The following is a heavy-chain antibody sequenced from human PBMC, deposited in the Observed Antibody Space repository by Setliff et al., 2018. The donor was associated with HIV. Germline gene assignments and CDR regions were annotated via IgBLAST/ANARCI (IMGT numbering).Heavy chain of an antibody. CDR2: IVPIFGTP. J-gene: IGHJ4*02. Sequence: SVKVSCKASGGPFSSYAFSWVRQAPGQGLEWMGGIVPIFGTPNYAQKFQGRVTIAADDVSTSTVYMQLSSLRSEDTAVYYCAKEKGRGERHFDYWGQGTLVTVSS. D-gene: IGHD3-16*01. CDR1: GGPFSSYA. V-gene: IGHV1-69*13. CDR3: AKEKGRGERHFDY.